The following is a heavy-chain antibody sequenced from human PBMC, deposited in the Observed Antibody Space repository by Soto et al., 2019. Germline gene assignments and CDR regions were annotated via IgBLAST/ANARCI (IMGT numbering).Heavy chain of an antibody. CDR2: IYYVGST. Sequence: PSETLSLTCTVSGGDISSGDYYWAWIRQPPGKGLEWIASIYYVGSTFYNPSLESRVTISVDMSKNQFSLKLSSVTAADTAVYYCERDMVRGVIAEGMDVWGQGTTVTVSS. J-gene: IGHJ6*02. D-gene: IGHD3-10*01. CDR3: ERDMVRGVIAEGMDV. V-gene: IGHV4-39*02. CDR1: GGDISSGDYY.